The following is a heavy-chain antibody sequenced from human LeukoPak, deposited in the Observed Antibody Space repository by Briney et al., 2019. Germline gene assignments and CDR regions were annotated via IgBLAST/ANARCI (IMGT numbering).Heavy chain of an antibody. CDR3: ARDAYRDYYDGNGYYYVGMDV. CDR1: GFGVSSKY. J-gene: IGHJ6*02. CDR2: ISSGGDT. D-gene: IGHD3-22*01. Sequence: PGGSLRLSCAASGFGVSSKYMAWVRQAPGKGLEWVTVISSGGDTYYADSVKGRFTISRDNSRNTLYLQMNSLRAEDTAVYYCARDAYRDYYDGNGYYYVGMDVWGQGTTVTVSS. V-gene: IGHV3-53*01.